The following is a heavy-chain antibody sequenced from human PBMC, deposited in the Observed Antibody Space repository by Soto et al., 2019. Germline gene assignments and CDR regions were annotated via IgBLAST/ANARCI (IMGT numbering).Heavy chain of an antibody. D-gene: IGHD3-10*01. CDR1: GFTFTDHY. Sequence: QVQLVESGGGLVKPGVSLRLSCTASGFTFTDHYMTWLRQAPGKGLEWGSYINSGGSNIYYAASVRGRFTISRDNAKNSVYLQKSILRAEDTAIYYCARDIRGANWGQGTLVIVSS. V-gene: IGHV3-11*01. J-gene: IGHJ4*02. CDR2: INSGGSNI. CDR3: ARDIRGAN.